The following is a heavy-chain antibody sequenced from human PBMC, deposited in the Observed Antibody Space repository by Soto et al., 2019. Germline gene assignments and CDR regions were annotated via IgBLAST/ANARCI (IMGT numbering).Heavy chain of an antibody. CDR3: SRDVSTVETAMVSQYFYGMDV. J-gene: IGHJ6*02. CDR2: IVPMIGRG. CDR1: GGSFISYA. V-gene: IGHV1-69*13. Sequence: SVKVSCKVSGGSFISYAISWVRQAPGQGLERVRGIVPMIGRGNYAQRFQGRVTITADESTSTVHMELSSLRSEDTAVYYCSRDVSTVETAMVSQYFYGMDVWGLGTTVTVSS. D-gene: IGHD5-18*01.